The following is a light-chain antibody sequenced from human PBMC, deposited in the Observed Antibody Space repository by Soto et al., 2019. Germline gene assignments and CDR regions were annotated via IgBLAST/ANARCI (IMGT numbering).Light chain of an antibody. J-gene: IGKJ1*01. CDR3: QQYGSSPWT. CDR2: GAS. V-gene: IGKV3-20*01. CDR1: QSVSSTY. Sequence: EIVLTQSPGTLSLSPGERATLSCRASQSVSSTYLAWYQQKPGQAPRPLIYGASSRATGIPDRFSGSGAGTDFTLTISRLEPEDCAVYYCQQYGSSPWTFGKGTKVEIK.